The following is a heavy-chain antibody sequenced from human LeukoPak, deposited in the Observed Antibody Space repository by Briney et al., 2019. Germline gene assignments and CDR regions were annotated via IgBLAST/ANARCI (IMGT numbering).Heavy chain of an antibody. CDR3: ARADNLDS. CDR1: GFTFGCYG. CDR2: INSDSITT. Sequence: PGRSLRLSCAASGFTFGCYGIYWVRQAPGKGLVWVSRINSDSITTTYAGSVKGRFTISRDNAKNTLYLQMNSLRAEDTAVYYCARADNLDSWGQGTLVTVSS. V-gene: IGHV3-74*01. J-gene: IGHJ4*02. D-gene: IGHD1-1*01.